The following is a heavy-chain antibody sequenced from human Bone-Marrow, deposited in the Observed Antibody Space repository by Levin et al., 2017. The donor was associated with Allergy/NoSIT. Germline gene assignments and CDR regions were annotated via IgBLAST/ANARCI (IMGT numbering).Heavy chain of an antibody. V-gene: IGHV4-39*01. J-gene: IGHJ4*02. CDR3: ARRAGGNSDS. Sequence: GSLRLSCAVSGGSIKSSNYYWDWIRQPPGKGLEWIGSVYYRVCTFSNSSLKSRVTINVDASMNQFSLRLTSVTASDTAIYYCARRAGGNSDSWGQGTLISVSS. CDR1: GGSIKSSNYY. D-gene: IGHD1/OR15-1a*01. CDR2: VYYRVCT.